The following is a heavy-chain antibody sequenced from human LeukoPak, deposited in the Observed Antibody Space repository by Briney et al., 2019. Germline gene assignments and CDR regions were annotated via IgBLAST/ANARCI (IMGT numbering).Heavy chain of an antibody. CDR1: GDSISIGGYY. V-gene: IGHV4-31*03. D-gene: IGHD1-26*01. CDR2: IDSRGST. Sequence: SETLPLTCTVSGDSISIGGYYWNWIRQHPEKGLEWIGYIDSRGSTYYNPSLRSRLIIAIDTSKNQFSLRLNSLTAADTAVYYCTRVQAHSGNPYFDYWGPGTLVTVSS. CDR3: TRVQAHSGNPYFDY. J-gene: IGHJ4*02.